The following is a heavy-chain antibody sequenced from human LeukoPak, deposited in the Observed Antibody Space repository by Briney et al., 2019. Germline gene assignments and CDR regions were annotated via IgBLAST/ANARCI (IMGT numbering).Heavy chain of an antibody. CDR1: GGTFSSYA. CDR2: IIPIFGTA. CDR3: ARAGGYSSHMDV. J-gene: IGHJ6*03. Sequence: SVKVSCKASGGTFSSYAISWVRQAPGQGLEWMGGIIPIFGTANYAQKLQGRVTMTTDTSTSTAYMELRSLRSDDTAVYYCARAGGYSSHMDVWGKGTTVTISS. D-gene: IGHD6-13*01. V-gene: IGHV1-69*05.